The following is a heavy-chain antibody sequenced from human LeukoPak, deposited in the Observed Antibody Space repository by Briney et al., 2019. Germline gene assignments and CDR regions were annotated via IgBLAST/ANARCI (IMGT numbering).Heavy chain of an antibody. D-gene: IGHD6-19*01. Sequence: PSETLSLTCAVYGGSFSGYYWSWIRQPPGKGLEWIGEINHSGSTNYNPPLKSRVTISVDTSKNQFSLKLSSVTAADTAVYYCARGPYSSGWYGSHFDYWGQGTLVTVSS. CDR3: ARGPYSSGWYGSHFDY. CDR1: GGSFSGYY. CDR2: INHSGST. V-gene: IGHV4-34*01. J-gene: IGHJ4*02.